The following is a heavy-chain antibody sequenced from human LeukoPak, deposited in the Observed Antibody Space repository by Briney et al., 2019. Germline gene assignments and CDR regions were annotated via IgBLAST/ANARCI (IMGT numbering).Heavy chain of an antibody. CDR2: IYSDGKV. J-gene: IGHJ4*02. V-gene: IGHV3-53*01. CDR3: ARDLGYCTNGVCHTRLDY. Sequence: GGSLRLSCAASGFTVSSTYMSWVRQTPGKGLEWVSVIYSDGKVYYIDSVKGRFTISRDNTKGSLFLQLNSLRAEDTAVYYCARDLGYCTNGVCHTRLDYWGQGTLVAVSS. CDR1: GFTVSSTY. D-gene: IGHD2-8*01.